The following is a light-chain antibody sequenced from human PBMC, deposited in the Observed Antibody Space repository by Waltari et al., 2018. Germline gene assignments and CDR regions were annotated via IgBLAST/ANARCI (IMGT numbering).Light chain of an antibody. CDR3: QQSDSIPLT. CDR1: QTISRY. CDR2: GIS. Sequence: DIQMTQSPSSLSASVGDRVTITCRASQTISRYLNWYQQKPGKAPKLLISGISSLQSGVPSRFSGSRSGTDFTLTISSLQPEDFATYYCQQSDSIPLTFGGGTKVDIK. J-gene: IGKJ4*01. V-gene: IGKV1-39*01.